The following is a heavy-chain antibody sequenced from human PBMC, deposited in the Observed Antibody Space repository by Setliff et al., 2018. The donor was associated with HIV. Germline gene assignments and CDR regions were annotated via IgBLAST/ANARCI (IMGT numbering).Heavy chain of an antibody. V-gene: IGHV1-69*13. J-gene: IGHJ5*02. Sequence: ASVKVSCKASGGGFSNHAITWVRQAPGQGLEWMGVIIPIFTTTDYAQKFRGRLTINADEFTDTAYMELRSLRSADTAIYYCATLNEYAYQTGGWFDPWGQGTPVTVSS. CDR2: IIPIFTTT. CDR1: GGGFSNHA. D-gene: IGHD3-16*01. CDR3: ATLNEYAYQTGGWFDP.